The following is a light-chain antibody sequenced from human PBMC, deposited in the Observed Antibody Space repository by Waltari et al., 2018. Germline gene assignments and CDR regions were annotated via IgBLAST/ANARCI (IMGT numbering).Light chain of an antibody. Sequence: SYVLTQPPSVSVAPGKTAPITCGGNDIGAKSVHWYRQKPGQAPVLVIYYDSDRPSGIPERFSGSNSGNTATLTISRVEVGDEADYYCQVWDTNSDHWVFGGGTKLTVL. J-gene: IGLJ3*02. CDR2: YDS. V-gene: IGLV3-21*04. CDR3: QVWDTNSDHWV. CDR1: DIGAKS.